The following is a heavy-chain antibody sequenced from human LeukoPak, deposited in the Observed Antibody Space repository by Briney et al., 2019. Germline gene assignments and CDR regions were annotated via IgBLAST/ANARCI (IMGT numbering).Heavy chain of an antibody. Sequence: ASVKVSCKAFGYTFTSNYMHWVRQAPGQGPEWMGVISPSGGSTTYAQKFQGRVTLTRDMSTSTDYLELSSLRSEDTAVYYCARVLASYCGGDCSPGGWGQGTLVTVSS. J-gene: IGHJ4*02. V-gene: IGHV1-46*01. D-gene: IGHD2-21*02. CDR2: ISPSGGST. CDR3: ARVLASYCGGDCSPGG. CDR1: GYTFTSNY.